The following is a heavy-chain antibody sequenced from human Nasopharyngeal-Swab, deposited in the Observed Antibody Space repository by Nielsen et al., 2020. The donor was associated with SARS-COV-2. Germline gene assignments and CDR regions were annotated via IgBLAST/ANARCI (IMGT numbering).Heavy chain of an antibody. Sequence: GGSLRLSCAASGFTFSSYAMHWVRQAPGKGLEWVAVISYDGSNKYYADSVKGRFTISRDNSKNTLYLQMNSLRAEDKAVYYCARAAAGTYRNWFDPWGQGTLVTVSS. CDR3: ARAAAGTYRNWFDP. CDR2: ISYDGSNK. V-gene: IGHV3-30-3*01. J-gene: IGHJ5*02. D-gene: IGHD6-13*01. CDR1: GFTFSSYA.